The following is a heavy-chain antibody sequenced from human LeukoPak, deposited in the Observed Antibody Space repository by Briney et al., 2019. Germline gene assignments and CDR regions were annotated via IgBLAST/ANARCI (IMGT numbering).Heavy chain of an antibody. CDR3: ARTWEPKTGNWIDP. CDR1: GGSISSGSYY. V-gene: IGHV4-61*02. Sequence: SETLSLTCTVSGGSISSGSYYWSWIRQPAGKGLEWIGRIYTSGSTNYNPSLKSRVTISVDTSKNQFSLKLSSVTAADTAVYYCARTWEPKTGNWIDPWGQGTLVTVSS. D-gene: IGHD1-14*01. CDR2: IYTSGST. J-gene: IGHJ5*02.